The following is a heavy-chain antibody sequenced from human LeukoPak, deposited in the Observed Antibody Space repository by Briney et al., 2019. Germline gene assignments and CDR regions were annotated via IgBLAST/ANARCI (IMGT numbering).Heavy chain of an antibody. CDR1: GGSISSSGYY. D-gene: IGHD3/OR15-3a*01. CDR3: ARVASWTPDY. CDR2: IYYSGST. Sequence: SETLSLTCTVSGGSISSSGYYWGWIRQPPGKGLEWIGSIYYSGSTYYNPSLKSRVTISVDTSKNQFSLKLSSVTAADTAVYYCARVASWTPDYWGQGTLVTVSS. V-gene: IGHV4-39*07. J-gene: IGHJ4*02.